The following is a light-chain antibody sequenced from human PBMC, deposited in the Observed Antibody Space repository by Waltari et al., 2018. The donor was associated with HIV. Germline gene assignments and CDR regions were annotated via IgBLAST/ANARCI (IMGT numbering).Light chain of an antibody. V-gene: IGKV4-1*01. CDR1: QSVLYSSNNENY. J-gene: IGKJ1*01. CDR3: QQYYSPPGWT. CDR2: LAS. Sequence: DIVMTQSPDSLAVSLGERATINCKSSQSVLYSSNNENYLAWIQQKPGQPPKLLIYLASTRESGVPDRFSGSGSGTDFTLTISSLQAEDVAVYYCQQYYSPPGWTFGQGTKVEIK.